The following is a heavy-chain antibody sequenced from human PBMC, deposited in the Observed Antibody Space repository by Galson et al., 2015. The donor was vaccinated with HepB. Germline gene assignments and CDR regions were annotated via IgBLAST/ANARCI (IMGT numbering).Heavy chain of an antibody. CDR3: ARDGGSRKNWFDP. D-gene: IGHD1-14*01. V-gene: IGHV3-9*01. Sequence: SLRLSCAASGFTFSNYAMSWVRQVPGKGLEWVSGISWNSGGIGYADSVKGRFTISRDSAKKSLYLQMNSLRVEDTALYYCARDGGSRKNWFDPWGQGTLVTVSS. J-gene: IGHJ5*02. CDR1: GFTFSNYA. CDR2: ISWNSGGI.